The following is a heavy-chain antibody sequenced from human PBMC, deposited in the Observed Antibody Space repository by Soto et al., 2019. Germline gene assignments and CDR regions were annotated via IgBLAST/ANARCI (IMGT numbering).Heavy chain of an antibody. CDR3: AKDITYDSSAYAS. V-gene: IGHV3-23*01. D-gene: IGHD3-22*01. CDR2: ISGGGNPT. J-gene: IGHJ5*02. Sequence: GGSLKLSCAASGFTFSRFGMSWVRQAPGKGLEWVSGISGGGNPTYYSDSVKGRFTISRDSAKNTLYLQMNSLRTEDTAVYYCAKDITYDSSAYASWGQGTLVNVSS. CDR1: GFTFSRFG.